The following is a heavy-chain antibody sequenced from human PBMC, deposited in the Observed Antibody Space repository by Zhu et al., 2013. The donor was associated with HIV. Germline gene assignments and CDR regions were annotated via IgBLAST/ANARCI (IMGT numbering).Heavy chain of an antibody. CDR2: INPNSGGT. CDR1: GYTFTGYY. D-gene: IGHD2-2*01. V-gene: IGHV1-2*02. CDR3: ARGHLGYCSSTSCSDYYYYMDV. Sequence: QVQLVQSGAEVKKPGASVKVSCKASGYTFTGYYMHWVRQAPGQGLEWMGWINPNSGGTNYAQKFQGRVTMTRDTSISTAYMELSRLRSDDTAVYYCARGHLGYCSSTSCSDYYYYMDVWGKGTTVTVSS. J-gene: IGHJ6*03.